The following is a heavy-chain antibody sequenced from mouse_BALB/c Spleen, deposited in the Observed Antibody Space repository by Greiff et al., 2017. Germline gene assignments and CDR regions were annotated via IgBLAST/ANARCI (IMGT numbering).Heavy chain of an antibody. V-gene: IGHV5-4*02. Sequence: EVQRVESGGGLVKPGGSLKLSCAASGFTFSDYYMYWVRQTPEKRLEWVATISDGGSYTYYPDSVKGRFTISRDNAKNNLYLQMSSLKSEDTAMYYCARGDYDAGFAYWGQGTLVTVSA. CDR1: GFTFSDYY. CDR2: ISDGGSYT. J-gene: IGHJ3*01. CDR3: ARGDYDAGFAY. D-gene: IGHD2-4*01.